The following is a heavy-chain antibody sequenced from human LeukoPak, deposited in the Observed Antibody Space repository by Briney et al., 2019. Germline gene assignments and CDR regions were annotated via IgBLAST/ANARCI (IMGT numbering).Heavy chain of an antibody. CDR1: GLTFSSYW. CDR2: IKQDGSEK. CDR3: AREYYGSGLFDY. V-gene: IGHV3-7*01. Sequence: PGGSLRLSCAASGLTFSSYWMSWVRQAPGKGLEWVANIKQDGSEKYYVDSVKGRFTISRDNAKNSLYLQMNSLRAEDTAVYYCAREYYGSGLFDYWGQGTLVTVSS. J-gene: IGHJ4*02. D-gene: IGHD3-10*01.